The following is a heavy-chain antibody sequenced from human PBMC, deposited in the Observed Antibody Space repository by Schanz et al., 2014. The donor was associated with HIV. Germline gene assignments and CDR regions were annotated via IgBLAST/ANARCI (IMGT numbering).Heavy chain of an antibody. Sequence: QVQLVESGGGVVQPGRSLRLSCAASGFSFSRNAMHWVRQAPGKGLEWVAVISYDASNKYYADSVKGRFTISRDNAKNSLYLQMNSLRAEDTAVYYCAKVDAAHKHIGAAGDWGQGTLVTVSS. D-gene: IGHD6-13*01. CDR1: GFSFSRNA. CDR2: ISYDASNK. J-gene: IGHJ4*02. CDR3: AKVDAAHKHIGAAGD. V-gene: IGHV3-30-3*01.